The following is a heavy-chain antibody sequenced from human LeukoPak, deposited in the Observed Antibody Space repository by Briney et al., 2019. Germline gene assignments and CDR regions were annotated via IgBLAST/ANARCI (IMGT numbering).Heavy chain of an antibody. CDR1: GFTVSSNY. CDR2: IYSGGST. D-gene: IGHD1-1*01. CDR3: ASGFYLYGGTTYFDY. J-gene: IGHJ4*02. Sequence: GGSLRLSRAASGFTVSSNYMSWVRQAPGKGLEWVSVIYSGGSTYYADSVKGRFTISRDNSKNTLYLQMNSLRAEDTAVYYCASGFYLYGGTTYFDYWGQGTLVTVSS. V-gene: IGHV3-53*01.